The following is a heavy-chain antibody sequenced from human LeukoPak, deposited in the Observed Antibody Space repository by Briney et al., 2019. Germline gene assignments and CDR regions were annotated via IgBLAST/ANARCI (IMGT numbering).Heavy chain of an antibody. CDR1: GDSISNGDYH. J-gene: IGHJ3*02. CDR3: ARDRTLTTMTPEAFDI. CDR2: IYHGGTT. Sequence: SKTLSLTCTISGDSISNGDYHGGWIRQPPGKGLGWIANIYHGGTTYDNPSLKSRLTISIDKSKNHFSLELRSVTVADTAVYYCARDRTLTTMTPEAFDIWGQGTMVTVSS. V-gene: IGHV4-30-2*01. D-gene: IGHD4-17*01.